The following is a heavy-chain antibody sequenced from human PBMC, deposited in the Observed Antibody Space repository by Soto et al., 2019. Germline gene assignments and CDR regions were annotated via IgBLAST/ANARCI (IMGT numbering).Heavy chain of an antibody. D-gene: IGHD3-3*01. CDR2: ITSAGKKT. V-gene: IGHV3-30*04. Sequence: QVQLVESGGRVLQTGTSLRVSCVASGFSFASFAMHWGRQTPGGGPEWVASITSAGKKTYYADFAKGRVTISRDNAKNRILLEMNRTGPADTAVYFCARDPGSDFWSGVFDPWGQGTVVSVAS. CDR1: GFSFASFA. CDR3: ARDPGSDFWSGVFDP. J-gene: IGHJ5*02.